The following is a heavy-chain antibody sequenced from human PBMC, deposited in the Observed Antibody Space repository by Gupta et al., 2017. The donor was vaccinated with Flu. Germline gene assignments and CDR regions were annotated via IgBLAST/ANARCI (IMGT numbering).Heavy chain of an antibody. D-gene: IGHD3-10*01. Sequence: AMSWVRQGPGKGLEWVSAISGRGGRTYYEDSVKGRVTISRDNSKNTLYLQMNSLRAEHTDVYYCAKDPEAMGRGAYNWFDPWGQVTLVTVSS. CDR1: A. CDR3: AKDPEAMGRGAYNWFDP. J-gene: IGHJ5*02. V-gene: IGHV3-23*01. CDR2: ISGRGGRT.